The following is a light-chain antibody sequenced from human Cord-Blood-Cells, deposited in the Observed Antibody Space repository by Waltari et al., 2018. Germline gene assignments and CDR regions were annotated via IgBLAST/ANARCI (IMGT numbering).Light chain of an antibody. CDR2: AAS. CDR3: QQSYSTLIT. J-gene: IGKJ5*01. V-gene: IGKV1-39*01. Sequence: DIQMTQSPSSLSASVGDRVTITCRASQSISSYLNWYQQKPGKAPKLLIYAASSLQSGVPSRFSGSGSGTDFTLTISSLQPEDFATYYCQQSYSTLITFDQG. CDR1: QSISSY.